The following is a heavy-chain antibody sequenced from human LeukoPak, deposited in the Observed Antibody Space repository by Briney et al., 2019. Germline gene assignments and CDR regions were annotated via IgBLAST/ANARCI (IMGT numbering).Heavy chain of an antibody. CDR1: GYSISSGYY. V-gene: IGHV4-38-2*02. J-gene: IGHJ5*02. Sequence: SETLSLTCTVSGYSISSGYYCDWIRQPPGKGLECIGTIYHSGSTYYNPSLKSRVTISVDTSKNQFSLKLSSVTAADTAVYYCARRHPKNWFDPWGQGTLVTVSS. CDR2: IYHSGST. CDR3: ARRHPKNWFDP.